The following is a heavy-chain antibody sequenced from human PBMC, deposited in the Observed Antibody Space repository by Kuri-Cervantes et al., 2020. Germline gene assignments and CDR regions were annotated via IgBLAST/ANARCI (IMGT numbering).Heavy chain of an antibody. CDR2: IYYSGST. CDR1: GGSISSSSYY. J-gene: IGHJ4*02. V-gene: IGHV4-39*07. D-gene: IGHD4-23*01. Sequence: SETLSLTCTVSGGSISSSSYYWGWIRQPPGKGLEWIGSIYYSGSTYYNPSLKSRVTISVDTSKNQFSLKLSSVTAADTAVYYCARDRVGGNSFDYWGQGTLVTVSS. CDR3: ARDRVGGNSFDY.